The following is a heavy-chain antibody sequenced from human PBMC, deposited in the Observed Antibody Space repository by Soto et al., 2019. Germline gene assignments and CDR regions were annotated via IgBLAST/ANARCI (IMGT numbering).Heavy chain of an antibody. CDR3: ARDGYSHGYESNWFDP. J-gene: IGHJ5*02. Sequence: SVKVSCKXSGGTFSSYAISWVRQAPGQGLEWMGGIIPIFGTANYAQKFQGRVTITADKSTSTAYMELSSLRSEDTAVYYCARDGYSHGYESNWFDPWGQGTLVTVSS. CDR2: IIPIFGTA. D-gene: IGHD5-18*01. CDR1: GGTFSSYA. V-gene: IGHV1-69*06.